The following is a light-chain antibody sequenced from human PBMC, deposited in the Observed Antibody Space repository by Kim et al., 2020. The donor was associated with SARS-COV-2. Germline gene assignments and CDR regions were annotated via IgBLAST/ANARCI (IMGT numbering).Light chain of an antibody. Sequence: WSPGERATRACRASQSGSSSYLDWCQQKPGQAPRLLIHGASSRATGIPDRFSGSGSGTDFSLTISRLEPEDFAVYYCQQYGSSPRTFGQGTKLEI. CDR1: QSGSSSY. V-gene: IGKV3-20*01. CDR2: GAS. J-gene: IGKJ2*01. CDR3: QQYGSSPRT.